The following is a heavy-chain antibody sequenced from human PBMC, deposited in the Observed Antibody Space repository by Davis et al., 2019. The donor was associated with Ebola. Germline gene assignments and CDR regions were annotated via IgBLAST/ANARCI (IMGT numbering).Heavy chain of an antibody. D-gene: IGHD4-11*01. Sequence: SETLSLTCAVYGGSFSGYYWSWIRQPPGKGLEWIGEINHSGSTNYNPSLKSRVTISVDTSKNQFSLKLSSVTAADTAVYYCARVGVTVTTPYYYYGMDVWGQGTTVTVSS. J-gene: IGHJ6*02. CDR1: GGSFSGYY. CDR2: INHSGST. V-gene: IGHV4-34*01. CDR3: ARVGVTVTTPYYYYGMDV.